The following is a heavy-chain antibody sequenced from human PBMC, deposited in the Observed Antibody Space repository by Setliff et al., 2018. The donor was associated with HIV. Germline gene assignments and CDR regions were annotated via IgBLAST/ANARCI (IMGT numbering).Heavy chain of an antibody. D-gene: IGHD4-17*01. J-gene: IGHJ6*03. CDR2: IYPSSGGT. Sequence: VASVKVSCKASGYTFTSYDINWVRQATGQGLEWMGRIYPSSGGTNFAQKFRGRVTMTRDTSISTAYMELSRLTSDDTAMYYCARGTTVVMGDDVDNYHYSYLDVWGKGTTVTDSS. V-gene: IGHV1-2*06. CDR1: GYTFTSYD. CDR3: ARGTTVVMGDDVDNYHYSYLDV.